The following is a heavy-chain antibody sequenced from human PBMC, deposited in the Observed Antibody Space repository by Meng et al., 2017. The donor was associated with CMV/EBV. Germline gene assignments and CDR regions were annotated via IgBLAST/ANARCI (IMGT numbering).Heavy chain of an antibody. CDR3: ARETLSDYPGYYYYGMDV. J-gene: IGHJ6*02. V-gene: IGHV1-8*01. D-gene: IGHD4-17*01. Sequence: ASVKVSCKASGYTFTSYDINWVRQATGQGLEWMGWMNPNSGNTGYAQKFQGRVTMTRNTSISTAYMELSSLRSEDTAVYYCARETLSDYPGYYYYGMDVWGQGTTVTVSS. CDR2: MNPNSGNT. CDR1: GYTFTSYD.